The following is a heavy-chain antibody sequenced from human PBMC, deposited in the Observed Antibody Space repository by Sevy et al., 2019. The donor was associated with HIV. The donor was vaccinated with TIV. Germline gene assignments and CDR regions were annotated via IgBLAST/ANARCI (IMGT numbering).Heavy chain of an antibody. CDR3: ARDSTTRPRVLDY. CDR2: IYFTGNT. D-gene: IGHD1-1*01. CDR1: GGSISSYF. V-gene: IGHV4-59*01. J-gene: IGHJ4*02. Sequence: SETLSLTCSVSGGSISSYFWTWVRQSPGKGLEWIGNIYFTGNTDYSPSLKSRVTLSLDTSKTQFSLTLKSGTAADRAIYFCARDSTTRPRVLDYWGQGTLVTVSS.